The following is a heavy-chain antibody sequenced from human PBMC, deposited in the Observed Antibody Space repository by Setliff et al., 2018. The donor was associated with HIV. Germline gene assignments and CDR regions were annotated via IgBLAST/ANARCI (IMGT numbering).Heavy chain of an antibody. Sequence: PSETLSLTCAVYSGSFSTHYCTWIRQPPGAGLEWIGYIFNSGTTNYNPSLKSRVTISLDTSKNQFPLKLNSVTAADTAVYLCARERPPMEGWGDYFDSWGQGTLVTVSS. CDR3: ARERPPMEGWGDYFDS. J-gene: IGHJ4*02. D-gene: IGHD3-3*01. CDR2: IFNSGTT. V-gene: IGHV4-59*11. CDR1: SGSFSTHY.